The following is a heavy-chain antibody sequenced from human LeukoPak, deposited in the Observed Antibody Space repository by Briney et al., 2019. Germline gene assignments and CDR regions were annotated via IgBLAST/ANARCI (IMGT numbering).Heavy chain of an antibody. CDR3: AKNTRRVVVPAARVGSNDY. Sequence: GVSLRLSCAASGFTFSSYSMNGVRQAPGKGLEWVSSISTSSSYIFYAVSVKGRFTISTDNAKTSLYLKMNSLRADDTAVYYCAKNTRRVVVPAARVGSNDYWGQGTLVTVSS. D-gene: IGHD2-2*01. CDR2: ISTSSSYI. J-gene: IGHJ4*02. CDR1: GFTFSSYS. V-gene: IGHV3-21*01.